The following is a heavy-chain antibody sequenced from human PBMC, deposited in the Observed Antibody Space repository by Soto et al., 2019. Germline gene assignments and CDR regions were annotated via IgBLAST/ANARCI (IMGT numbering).Heavy chain of an antibody. Sequence: QVQLVQSGAEVNKPGSSVKVSCKASGGTFSSYAISWVRQAPGQGLEWMGGIIPIFGTANYAQKFQGRVTITADESTSTAYMELSSLRSDDTAVYYCARCVQWLAGSGNYYYGMDVWGQGTTVTVSS. D-gene: IGHD6-19*01. V-gene: IGHV1-69*01. CDR2: IIPIFGTA. J-gene: IGHJ6*02. CDR1: GGTFSSYA. CDR3: ARCVQWLAGSGNYYYGMDV.